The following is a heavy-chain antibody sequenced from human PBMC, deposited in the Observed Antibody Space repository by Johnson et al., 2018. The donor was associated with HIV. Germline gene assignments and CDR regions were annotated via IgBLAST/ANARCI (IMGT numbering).Heavy chain of an antibody. J-gene: IGHJ3*02. CDR3: ARVMAWEDAFDI. V-gene: IGHV3-11*04. CDR1: GFTFSDYY. D-gene: IGHD5-24*01. CDR2: ISSSGTAK. Sequence: VQLVESGGGLVKPGGSLRLSCAASGFTFSDYYMNWMRQAPGKGLEWLSYISSSGTAKYYADSVKGRFTISRDNAKNSLYLQMNSLRAEDTAVYYCARVMAWEDAFDIWGQGTMVTVSS.